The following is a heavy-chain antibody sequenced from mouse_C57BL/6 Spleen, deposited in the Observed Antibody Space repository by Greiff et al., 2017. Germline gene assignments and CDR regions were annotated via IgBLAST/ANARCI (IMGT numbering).Heavy chain of an antibody. CDR1: GYTFTSYT. J-gene: IGHJ4*01. Sequence: QVQLQQSGAELARPGASVKMSCKASGYTFTSYTMHWVKQRPGQGLEWIGYINPSSGYTKYNQKFKDKATLTAAKSSSTAYMQLSSLTSEDSAVYYCARFGNYVDYYAMDYWGQGTSVTVSS. CDR3: ARFGNYVDYYAMDY. D-gene: IGHD2-1*01. CDR2: INPSSGYT. V-gene: IGHV1-4*01.